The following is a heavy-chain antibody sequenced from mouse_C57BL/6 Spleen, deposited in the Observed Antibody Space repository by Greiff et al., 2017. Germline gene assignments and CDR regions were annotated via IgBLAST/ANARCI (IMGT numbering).Heavy chain of an antibody. CDR2: IHPNSGST. CDR3: ARVTTVENFDV. Sequence: VQLQQPGAELVKPGASVKLSCKASGYTFTSYWMHWVKQRPGQGLEWIGMIHPNSGSTNYNEKFKSKATLTVDKSSSTAYMQLSSLTSEDSAVYYCARVTTVENFDVWGTGTTVTVSS. V-gene: IGHV1-64*01. CDR1: GYTFTSYW. J-gene: IGHJ1*03. D-gene: IGHD1-1*01.